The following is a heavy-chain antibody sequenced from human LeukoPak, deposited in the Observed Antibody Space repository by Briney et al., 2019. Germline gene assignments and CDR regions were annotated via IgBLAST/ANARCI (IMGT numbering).Heavy chain of an antibody. D-gene: IGHD5-24*01. V-gene: IGHV4-39*01. J-gene: IGHJ5*02. CDR1: GDSFSSTTYY. CDR3: ARGGYNFDP. CDR2: INYSGGT. Sequence: PSETLSLTCTVSGDSFSSTTYYGGWFRQPPGKGLEWIGIINYSGGTSYNPSLKSRVTISADTSKNQFSLRLRSVTAADTAVYYCARGGYNFDPWGQGFLVTVSS.